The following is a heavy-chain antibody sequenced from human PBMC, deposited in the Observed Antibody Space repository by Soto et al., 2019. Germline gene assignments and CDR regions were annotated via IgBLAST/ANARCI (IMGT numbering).Heavy chain of an antibody. V-gene: IGHV3-74*01. CDR2: INYDGSIR. Sequence: VQLAESGGGLVQPGGSLKLSCAASGFTFSNHWLHWVRQAPGKGLLWVARINYDGSIRDYADSVKDRFIVSRDNAKNTQDLQMNSLRVDDTAVYYCVRNNWGPDYWGQGTRVTVSS. CDR3: VRNNWGPDY. J-gene: IGHJ4*02. CDR1: GFTFSNHW. D-gene: IGHD7-27*01.